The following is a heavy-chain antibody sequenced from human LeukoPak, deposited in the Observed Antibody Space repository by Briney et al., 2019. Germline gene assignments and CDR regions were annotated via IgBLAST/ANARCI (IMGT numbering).Heavy chain of an antibody. CDR3: ARGGSDYGDYPGYFQH. CDR1: GGTFSSYA. Sequence: SVKVSCKASGGTFSSYAISWVRQAPGQGLEWMGGIIPIFGTANYAQKFQGRVTITADESTSTAYMELSSLRSEDTAVYYCARGGSDYGDYPGYFQHWGQGTLDTVSS. CDR2: IIPIFGTA. D-gene: IGHD4-17*01. J-gene: IGHJ1*01. V-gene: IGHV1-69*13.